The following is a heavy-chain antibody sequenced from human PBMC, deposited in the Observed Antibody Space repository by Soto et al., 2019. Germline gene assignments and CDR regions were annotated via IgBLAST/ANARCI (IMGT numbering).Heavy chain of an antibody. CDR2: IKPDGSAT. CDR3: FGGNGGPQ. Sequence: PGGSLRLSCATSDFTFRNYWINWVRQAPGKGLEWVANIKPDGSATNYVDSVKGRFTISRDNVRNSVSLQMNSLRVEDTAVYFCFGGNGGPQWGQGTLVTVYS. CDR1: DFTFRNYW. J-gene: IGHJ4*02. D-gene: IGHD3-16*01. V-gene: IGHV3-7*03.